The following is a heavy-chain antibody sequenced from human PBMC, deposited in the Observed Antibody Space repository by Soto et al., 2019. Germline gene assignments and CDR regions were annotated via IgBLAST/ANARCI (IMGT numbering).Heavy chain of an antibody. Sequence: GGSLRLSCAASGFTFSSYAMSWVRQAPGKGPEWVSAISGSGGSTYYADSVKGRFTISRDNSKNTLYLQMNSLRAEDTAVYYCAKGPYSSGYYPFDYWGQGTLVTVSS. D-gene: IGHD3-22*01. J-gene: IGHJ4*02. CDR3: AKGPYSSGYYPFDY. CDR1: GFTFSSYA. CDR2: ISGSGGST. V-gene: IGHV3-23*01.